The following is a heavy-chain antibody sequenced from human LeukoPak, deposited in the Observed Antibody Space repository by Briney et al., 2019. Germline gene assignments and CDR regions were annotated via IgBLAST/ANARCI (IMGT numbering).Heavy chain of an antibody. Sequence: SQTLSLTCTVSGGSISSGGYYWSWIRQHPGKGLEWIGYIYYSGSTYYNPSLKSRVTIPVDTSKNQFSLKLSSVTAADTAVYYCARGLYSLAAADYWGQGTLVTVSS. CDR1: GGSISSGGYY. V-gene: IGHV4-31*03. CDR3: ARGLYSLAAADY. J-gene: IGHJ4*02. CDR2: IYYSGST. D-gene: IGHD6-13*01.